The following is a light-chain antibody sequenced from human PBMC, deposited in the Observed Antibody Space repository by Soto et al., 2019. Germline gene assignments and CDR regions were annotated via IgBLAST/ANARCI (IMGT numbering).Light chain of an antibody. CDR3: QSYDSSLSGSV. CDR2: GDS. V-gene: IGLV1-40*01. CDR1: SSNIGAGYD. Sequence: QSVLTQPPSVSGTPGQRVTISCTGSSSNIGAGYDVHWYQHLPGTAPKLLIFGDSNRPSGVPDRFSASKSGTSASLAITGLQAEDEAEYYCQSYDSSLSGSVFGGGPKLT. J-gene: IGLJ3*02.